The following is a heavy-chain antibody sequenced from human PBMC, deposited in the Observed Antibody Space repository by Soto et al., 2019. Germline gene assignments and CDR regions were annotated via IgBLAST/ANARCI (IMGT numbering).Heavy chain of an antibody. Sequence: ASVKVSCKASGYTFTGYYMHWVRQAPGQGLEWMGWINPNSGGTNYAQKFQGWVTMTRDTSISTAYMELSRLRSDDTAVYYCARGYNWNYVDDLYYFDYWGQGTLVTVSS. D-gene: IGHD1-7*01. CDR2: INPNSGGT. V-gene: IGHV1-2*04. J-gene: IGHJ4*02. CDR1: GYTFTGYY. CDR3: ARGYNWNYVDDLYYFDY.